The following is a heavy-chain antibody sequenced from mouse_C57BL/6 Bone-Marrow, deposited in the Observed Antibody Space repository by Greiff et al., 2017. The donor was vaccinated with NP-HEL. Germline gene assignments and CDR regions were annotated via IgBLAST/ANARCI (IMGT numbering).Heavy chain of an antibody. V-gene: IGHV5-17*01. Sequence: EVKLMESGGGLVKPGGSLKLSCAASGFTFSDYGMHWVRQAPEKGLEWVAYISSGSSTIYYADTVKGRFTISRDNAKNTLFLRMTSLRSEETAMYYCAKLGLDYWGQGTTLTVSS. J-gene: IGHJ2*01. CDR1: GFTFSDYG. D-gene: IGHD4-1*01. CDR2: ISSGSSTI. CDR3: AKLGLDY.